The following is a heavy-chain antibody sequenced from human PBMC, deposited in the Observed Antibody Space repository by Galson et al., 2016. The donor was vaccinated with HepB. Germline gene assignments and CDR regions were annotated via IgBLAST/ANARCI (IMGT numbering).Heavy chain of an antibody. CDR1: GDTFRSYI. J-gene: IGHJ4*02. CDR3: AREKKYNTGYYFDY. CDR2: IIPILGVA. D-gene: IGHD1-14*01. V-gene: IGHV1-69*04. Sequence: SVKVSCKASGDTFRSYIISWVRQAPGQGLEWMGRIIPILGVANYAQKFQGRVTITADKSTSTAYMEVSSLRSEDTAVYYCAREKKYNTGYYFDYWGQGALVTVSS.